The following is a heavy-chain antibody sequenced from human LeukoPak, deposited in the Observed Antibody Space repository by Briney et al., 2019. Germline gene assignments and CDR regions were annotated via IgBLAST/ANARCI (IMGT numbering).Heavy chain of an antibody. Sequence: PSETLSLTCTVSGGSISSYYWSWIRQPAGKGLEWIGRIYTSGSTNYNPSLKSRVTMSVDTSKNQFSLKLSSVPAADTAVYYCARDVWVFDSYDFWSGYPKYNWFDPWGQGTLVTVSS. CDR3: ARDVWVFDSYDFWSGYPKYNWFDP. D-gene: IGHD3-3*01. J-gene: IGHJ5*02. CDR2: IYTSGST. V-gene: IGHV4-4*07. CDR1: GGSISSYY.